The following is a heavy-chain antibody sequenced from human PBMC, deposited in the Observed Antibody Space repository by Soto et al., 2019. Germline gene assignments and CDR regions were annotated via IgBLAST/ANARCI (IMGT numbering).Heavy chain of an antibody. V-gene: IGHV4-4*07. Sequence: LSETLSLTCTVSGGSISSYYWSWIRQPAGKGLEWIGRIYTSGSTNYNPSLKSRVTMSVDTSKNQFSLKLSSVTAADTAVYYCVRAAAGTPVINWFDPWGQGTLVTVCS. CDR2: IYTSGST. D-gene: IGHD6-13*01. CDR3: VRAAAGTPVINWFDP. CDR1: GGSISSYY. J-gene: IGHJ5*02.